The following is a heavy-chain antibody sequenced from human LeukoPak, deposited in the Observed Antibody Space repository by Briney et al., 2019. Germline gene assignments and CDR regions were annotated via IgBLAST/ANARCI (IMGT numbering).Heavy chain of an antibody. J-gene: IGHJ3*02. Sequence: GGSLRLSCAASGFTFSSYWMHWVRQAPGKGLVWVSRINSDGSSTSYADSVKGRFTISRDNAKNTLYLQMNSLRAEDTAVYYCTRDFRVSLRYGLGLDAFDIWGQGTMVTVSS. V-gene: IGHV3-74*01. CDR2: INSDGSST. CDR3: TRDFRVSLRYGLGLDAFDI. CDR1: GFTFSSYW. D-gene: IGHD4-17*01.